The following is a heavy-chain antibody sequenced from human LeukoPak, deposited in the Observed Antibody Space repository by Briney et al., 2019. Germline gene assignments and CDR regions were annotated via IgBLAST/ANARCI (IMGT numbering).Heavy chain of an antibody. D-gene: IGHD2-2*01. CDR1: GFTFSSYV. CDR3: ARRLAAVPAHL. V-gene: IGHV3-23*01. J-gene: IGHJ5*02. CDR2: ISVSGDKT. Sequence: GGSLRLSCAASGFTFSSYVMSWVRQAPGKGLEWVSGISVSGDKTYYADSVKGRFTISRDNSKSTLYLQMNSLRADDTAVYYCARRLAAVPAHLWGQGTLVTVSS.